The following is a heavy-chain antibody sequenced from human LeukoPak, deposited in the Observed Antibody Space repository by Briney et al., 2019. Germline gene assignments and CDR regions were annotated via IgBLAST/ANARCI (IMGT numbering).Heavy chain of an antibody. CDR2: VRDDGSSH. CDR3: AHSNPHSDTWSGS. V-gene: IGHV3-30*02. D-gene: IGHD3-3*01. CDR1: EVTVSSFG. J-gene: IGHJ5*02. Sequence: AGGSLRLSCVASEVTVSSFGTHWVRQAPGEGLEWVAFVRDDGSSHSYADSVEGRFTISRDNSKNTAYLQMNSLRPEDTAAYYCAHSNPHSDTWSGSWGQGTLVTVSS.